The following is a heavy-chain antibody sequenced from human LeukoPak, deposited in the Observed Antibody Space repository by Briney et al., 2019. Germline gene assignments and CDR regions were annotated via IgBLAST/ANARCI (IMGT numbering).Heavy chain of an antibody. J-gene: IGHJ4*02. D-gene: IGHD6-19*01. V-gene: IGHV4-34*01. CDR3: ARSRYVPRTLSGWYLDY. Sequence: SETLSLTCAVYGGSFSGYYWSWIRQPPGKGLEWIGEINHSGSTNYNPSLKSRVTISVDTSKNQFSLKLSSVTAADTAVYYCARSRYVPRTLSGWYLDYWGQGILVTVSS. CDR1: GGSFSGYY. CDR2: INHSGST.